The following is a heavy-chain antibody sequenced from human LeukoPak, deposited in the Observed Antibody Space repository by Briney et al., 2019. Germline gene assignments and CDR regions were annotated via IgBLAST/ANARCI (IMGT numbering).Heavy chain of an antibody. CDR3: AKDSGQHLGNYYYFYMDV. CDR1: GFTFSSYG. Sequence: GGSLRLSCAASGFTFSSYGMHWVRQAPGKGLEWVALMQSDGSNKYYADSVKGRFAISRHTSKNTLYLQMNSLTPEDTAVYYCAKDSGQHLGNYYYFYMDVWGKGTTVTVSS. V-gene: IGHV3-30*02. CDR2: MQSDGSNK. J-gene: IGHJ6*03. D-gene: IGHD6-13*01.